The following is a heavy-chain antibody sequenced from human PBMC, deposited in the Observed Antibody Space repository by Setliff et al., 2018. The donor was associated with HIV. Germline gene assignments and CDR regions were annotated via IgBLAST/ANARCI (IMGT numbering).Heavy chain of an antibody. J-gene: IGHJ4*02. CDR2: ISSSGST. CDR3: ARDPHYFDTSGHYSWFYFDY. Sequence: PSETLSLTCTVSGGSMTSSNYYWGWIRQSPGRGLEWIGSISSSGSTTYHPSLRSRVIVSAATSKNQFSLKLTSVTAADTAVYFCARDPHYFDTSGHYSWFYFDYWGQGTLVTVSS. D-gene: IGHD3-22*01. V-gene: IGHV4-39*07. CDR1: GGSMTSSNYY.